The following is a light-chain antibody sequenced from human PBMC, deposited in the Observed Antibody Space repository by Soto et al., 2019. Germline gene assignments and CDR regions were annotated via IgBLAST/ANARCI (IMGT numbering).Light chain of an antibody. J-gene: IGLJ1*01. CDR3: CSYAGSGTFV. Sequence: QSVLTQPASVSGSPGQSITISCTGTSSDVGSYDLVSWYQQPPGKAPKLMIYEDTKRPSGISTRFSGSKSGNAASLTISGLQAEDEADYYCCSYAGSGTFVFETGTKLTVL. V-gene: IGLV2-23*01. CDR2: EDT. CDR1: SSDVGSYDL.